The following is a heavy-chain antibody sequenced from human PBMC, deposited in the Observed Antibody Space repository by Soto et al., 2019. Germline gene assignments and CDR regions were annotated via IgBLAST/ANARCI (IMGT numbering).Heavy chain of an antibody. V-gene: IGHV1-2*02. CDR1: GYTFTGYY. CDR3: ARDGTLYDSRAYYYLY. Sequence: QVQLVQSGAEVKKPGASVKVSCKASGYTFTGYYMHWVRQAPGQGLEWMGWINPNSGGTNYAQKFQGRVTMTRDTSISTAYMELSRLRSDDTAMYFCARDGTLYDSRAYYYLYWGQGTLVTVSS. CDR2: INPNSGGT. J-gene: IGHJ4*02. D-gene: IGHD3-22*01.